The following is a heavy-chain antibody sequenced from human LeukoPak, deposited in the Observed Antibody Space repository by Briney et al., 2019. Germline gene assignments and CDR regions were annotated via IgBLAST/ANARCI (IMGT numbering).Heavy chain of an antibody. CDR2: ISWNSGSI. CDR1: GFTFDDYA. J-gene: IGHJ4*02. V-gene: IGHV3-9*01. Sequence: GGSLRLSCAASGFTFDDYAMHWVRQAPGKGLEWVSGISWNSGSIGYADSVKGRFTISRDNAKNSLYLQMNSLRAEDTAVYYCARDLQLWMENYFDYWGQGTLVTVSS. CDR3: ARDLQLWMENYFDY. D-gene: IGHD5-18*01.